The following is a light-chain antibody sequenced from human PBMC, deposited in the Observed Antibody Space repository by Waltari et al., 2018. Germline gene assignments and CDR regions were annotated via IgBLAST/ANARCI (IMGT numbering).Light chain of an antibody. J-gene: IGKJ1*01. CDR3: QQYYSTPWT. Sequence: DIVMTQSPYSLAVSVGERATISCKFSQSVLYRSNNKNYLLWYQQKPGQPPKLLIYWASTRESGVPDRFSGSGSGTDFTLTINSLQAEDVAVYYCQQYYSTPWTFGQGTKVEIK. CDR2: WAS. CDR1: QSVLYRSNNKNY. V-gene: IGKV4-1*01.